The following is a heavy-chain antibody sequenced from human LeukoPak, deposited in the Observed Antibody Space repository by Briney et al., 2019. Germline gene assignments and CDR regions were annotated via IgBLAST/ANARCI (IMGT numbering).Heavy chain of an antibody. Sequence: GSVTVSFQASGYTFTDYLMNWVRQAPGRGLEWMGWINGNSGGTNDAQKFQGRVTMTRDTSITTAYMELRSLTSDDTAVYYCTRGSGKAAAGTDYWGQGTLVTVSS. J-gene: IGHJ4*02. CDR3: TRGSGKAAAGTDY. V-gene: IGHV1-2*02. D-gene: IGHD6-13*01. CDR1: GYTFTDYL. CDR2: INGNSGGT.